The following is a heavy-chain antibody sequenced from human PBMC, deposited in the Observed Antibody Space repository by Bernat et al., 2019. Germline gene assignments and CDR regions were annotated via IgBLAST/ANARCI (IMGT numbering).Heavy chain of an antibody. CDR1: GGSVSSGSYY. CDR3: ARDGPDFGDYFDY. J-gene: IGHJ4*02. Sequence: QVQLQESGPGLVKPSETLSLTCTVSGGSVSSGSYYWSWIRQPPGKGLEWIGYIYYSGSTNYNPSLKSRVTISVDTSKNQFSLKLTSVTAADTAVYYCARDGPDFGDYFDYWGQGTLVTVSS. D-gene: IGHD4-17*01. V-gene: IGHV4-61*01. CDR2: IYYSGST.